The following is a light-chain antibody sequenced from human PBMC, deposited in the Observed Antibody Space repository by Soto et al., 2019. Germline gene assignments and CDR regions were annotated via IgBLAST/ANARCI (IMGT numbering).Light chain of an antibody. V-gene: IGLV4-69*01. CDR1: SGHSNYA. J-gene: IGLJ3*02. Sequence: QLVLTQSPSASAPLGASVKLTCTLSSGHSNYAIAWHQQQPEKGPRFLMKVNSDGSHRKGDGIPDRFSGANSGAERYLTISSLHPEDEADYYCQTWGTGIVVFGGGTKVTVL. CDR2: VNSDGSH. CDR3: QTWGTGIVV.